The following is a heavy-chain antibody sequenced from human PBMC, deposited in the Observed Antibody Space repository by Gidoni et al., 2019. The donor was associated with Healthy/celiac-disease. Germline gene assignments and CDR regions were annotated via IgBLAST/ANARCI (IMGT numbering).Heavy chain of an antibody. V-gene: IGHV3-33*01. CDR2: IWYDGSNK. CDR3: AREDVDPSDAFDI. D-gene: IGHD2-2*01. Sequence: QVQLVESGGGVVQPGRSLILSCAASGFTFSSYGVHWVRQAPGKGLEWVAVIWYDGSNKYYADSVKGRFTISRDNSKNTLYLQMNSLRAEDTAVYYCAREDVDPSDAFDIWGQGTMVTVSS. J-gene: IGHJ3*02. CDR1: GFTFSSYG.